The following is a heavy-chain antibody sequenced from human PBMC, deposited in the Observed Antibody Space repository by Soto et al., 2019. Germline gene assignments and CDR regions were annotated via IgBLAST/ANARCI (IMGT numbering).Heavy chain of an antibody. V-gene: IGHV1-18*04. Sequence: GASVKVSCKASGYTFTSYGISWVRQAPGQWLEWMGWISAYNGNTNYAQKLQGRVTMTTDTSTSTAYMELRSLRSDDTAVYYCARGYYDILTAFGDYYYYGMDVWGQGTTVTVSS. CDR3: ARGYYDILTAFGDYYYYGMDV. D-gene: IGHD3-9*01. CDR1: GYTFTSYG. CDR2: ISAYNGNT. J-gene: IGHJ6*02.